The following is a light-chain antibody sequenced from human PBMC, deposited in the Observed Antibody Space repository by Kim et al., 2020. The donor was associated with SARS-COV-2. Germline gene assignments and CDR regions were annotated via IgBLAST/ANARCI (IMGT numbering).Light chain of an antibody. CDR1: SNNVGDEG. V-gene: IGLV10-54*01. Sequence: RETATLTCPGNSNNVGDEGAGWLQQHQGHPPKLLFYRNNNRPSGISERLSASRSGNTASLTITGLQPEDEADYYCSAWDRSLGAWVFGGGTKLTVL. CDR2: RNN. CDR3: SAWDRSLGAWV. J-gene: IGLJ2*01.